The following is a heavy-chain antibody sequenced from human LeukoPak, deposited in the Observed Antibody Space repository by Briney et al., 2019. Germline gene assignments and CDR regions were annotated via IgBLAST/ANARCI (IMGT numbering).Heavy chain of an antibody. J-gene: IGHJ4*02. CDR2: ISGSGENT. CDR3: AKTVSGSYSYQGGDY. CDR1: GFTFSSYA. Sequence: PGGSLRLSCAASGFTFSSYAMSWVRQAPGKGLGWVSAISGSGENTNYAESVKGRFTMSRDNSRNMLYLQMNSLRDEDTAKCYCAKTVSGSYSYQGGDYWGQGTLVTVSS. D-gene: IGHD3-16*02. V-gene: IGHV3-23*01.